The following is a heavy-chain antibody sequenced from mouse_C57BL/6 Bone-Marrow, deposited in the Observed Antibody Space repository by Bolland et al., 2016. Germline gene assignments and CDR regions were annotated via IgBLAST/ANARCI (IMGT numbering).Heavy chain of an antibody. Sequence: SSTIYYADTVKGRFTISRDNAKNTLFLQMTSLRSEDTAMYYCARRSNYYGSSHYFDYWGQGTS. D-gene: IGHD1-1*01. J-gene: IGHJ2*02. CDR3: ARRSNYYGSSHYFDY. CDR2: SSTI. V-gene: IGHV5-17*01.